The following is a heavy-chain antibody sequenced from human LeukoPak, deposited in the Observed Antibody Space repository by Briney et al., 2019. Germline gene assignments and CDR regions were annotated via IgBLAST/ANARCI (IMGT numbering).Heavy chain of an antibody. V-gene: IGHV1-18*01. CDR3: AGSPDIVVVPAAINDYYYYGMDV. Sequence: ASVKVSCKASGYTFTSYGISWVRQAPGQGLEWMGWISAYNGNTNYAQKLQGRVTMTTDTPTSTAYMELRSLRSDDTAVYYCAGSPDIVVVPAAINDYYYYGMDVWGQGTTVTVSS. CDR1: GYTFTSYG. J-gene: IGHJ6*02. CDR2: ISAYNGNT. D-gene: IGHD2-2*01.